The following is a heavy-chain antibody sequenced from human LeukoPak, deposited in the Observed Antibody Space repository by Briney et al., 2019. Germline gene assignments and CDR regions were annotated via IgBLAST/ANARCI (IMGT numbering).Heavy chain of an antibody. Sequence: PGRSLRLSCTVSGFIFDDYAIHWVRQAPGKGLVWVSRINSDGSSTSYADSVKGRFTISRDSAKNTLYLQMNSLRVEDTAVYYCARESNDYVGHLDHWGQGTLVTVSS. V-gene: IGHV3-74*01. J-gene: IGHJ4*02. D-gene: IGHD3-10*02. CDR1: GFIFDDYA. CDR2: INSDGSST. CDR3: ARESNDYVGHLDH.